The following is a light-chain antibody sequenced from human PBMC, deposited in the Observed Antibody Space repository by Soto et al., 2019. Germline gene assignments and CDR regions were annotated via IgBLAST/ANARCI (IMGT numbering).Light chain of an antibody. Sequence: QPVLTQPPSVSGAPGQRVTISCTGSSSNTGAGYDVHWYQQLPGTAPKLLIYGNTNRPSGVPDRFFASKAGASASLAITGLQVEDEADYYCQSYDSSLRGWVFGGGTKLTVL. V-gene: IGLV1-40*01. J-gene: IGLJ3*02. CDR3: QSYDSSLRGWV. CDR2: GNT. CDR1: SSNTGAGYD.